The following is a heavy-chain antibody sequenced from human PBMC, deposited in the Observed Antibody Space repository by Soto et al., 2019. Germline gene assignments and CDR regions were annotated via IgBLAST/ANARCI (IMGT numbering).Heavy chain of an antibody. Sequence: GGSLRLSCAASGFTFDDYAMHWVRQAPGKGLEWVSGISWNSGSIGYVDSVKDRFTISRDNAKNSLYLQMNSLRAEDTAVYYCARFYYDSSGYLPSPYYYYYGMDVWGQGTTVTVSS. CDR3: ARFYYDSSGYLPSPYYYYYGMDV. CDR2: ISWNSGSI. V-gene: IGHV3-9*01. D-gene: IGHD3-22*01. CDR1: GFTFDDYA. J-gene: IGHJ6*02.